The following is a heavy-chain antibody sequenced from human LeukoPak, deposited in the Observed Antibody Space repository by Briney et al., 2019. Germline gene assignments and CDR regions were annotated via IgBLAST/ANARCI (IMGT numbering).Heavy chain of an antibody. CDR3: ARLGGYYDPPGY. CDR2: IHYSGDT. D-gene: IGHD3-22*01. Sequence: PSETLSLTCAFSGDXFSGGSASRIDWWSWVRQPPGKGPEWIGTIHYSGDTYYNPSLKSRVTISVDPPKKQFFLNLSSVTAADTAVYYCARLGGYYDPPGYWGQGTLVTVSS. CDR1: GDXFSGGSASRIDW. V-gene: IGHV4-39*01. J-gene: IGHJ4*02.